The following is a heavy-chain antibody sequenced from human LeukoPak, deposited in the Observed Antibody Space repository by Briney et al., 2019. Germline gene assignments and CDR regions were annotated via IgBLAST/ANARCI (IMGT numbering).Heavy chain of an antibody. CDR3: ARGGIAAEDY. V-gene: IGHV3-23*01. J-gene: IGHJ4*02. D-gene: IGHD6-13*01. CDR2: ISGSAGST. Sequence: PGGSLRLSCAASGFTFSNYAMSWVRQAPGKGLEWVSAISGSAGSTYYADSVEGRFTISRDNSKDTLYLQMNSLRAEDTAVYYCARGGIAAEDYWGQGTLVTVSS. CDR1: GFTFSNYA.